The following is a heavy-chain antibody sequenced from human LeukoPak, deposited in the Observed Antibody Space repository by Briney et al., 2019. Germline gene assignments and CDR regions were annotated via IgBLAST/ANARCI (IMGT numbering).Heavy chain of an antibody. CDR3: ARHPTTVVTRVPDY. J-gene: IGHJ4*02. CDR2: IYYSGSS. D-gene: IGHD4-23*01. V-gene: IGHV4-39*01. CDR1: GGSISSSSYY. Sequence: SETLSLTCTVSGGSISSSSYYWGWIRQPPGKGLELIGSIYYSGSSYYNPSLKSRVTISVDTSKNQFSLKLSSVTAADTAVYYCARHPTTVVTRVPDYWGQGTLVTISS.